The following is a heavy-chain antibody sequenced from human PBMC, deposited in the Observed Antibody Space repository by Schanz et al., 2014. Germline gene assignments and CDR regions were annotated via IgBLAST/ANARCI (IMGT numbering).Heavy chain of an antibody. CDR3: PREMGSALVRYFDL. V-gene: IGHV3-23*04. CDR2: ISDSGGSK. J-gene: IGHJ2*01. Sequence: EVQLVESGGALVQPGGSLRLSCVASGFTFSSYAMNWVRQAPGKGLEWVSGISDSGGSKYYGDAVEGRFTISRDNSKNTLYLQMNNLRAEDTAVYYCPREMGSALVRYFDLWGRGTLVTVSS. D-gene: IGHD1-26*01. CDR1: GFTFSSYA.